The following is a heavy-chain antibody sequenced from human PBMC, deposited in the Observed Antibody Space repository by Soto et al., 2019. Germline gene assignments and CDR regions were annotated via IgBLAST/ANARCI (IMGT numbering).Heavy chain of an antibody. V-gene: IGHV3-9*01. D-gene: IGHD2-8*01. CDR3: ARDSVRYCRDGVCYQGYYYFAMDV. J-gene: IGHJ6*02. CDR2: ISWNSGTM. CDR1: GFTFDDYA. Sequence: EVQLVESGGGLVQPGRSLRLSCATSGFTFDDYAMHWVRQAPGKGLEWVSTISWNSGTMDYADSVKGRFTISRDTAKNSLYLQMNSLRAEDTALYYCARDSVRYCRDGVCYQGYYYFAMDVWGQGTTVTVS.